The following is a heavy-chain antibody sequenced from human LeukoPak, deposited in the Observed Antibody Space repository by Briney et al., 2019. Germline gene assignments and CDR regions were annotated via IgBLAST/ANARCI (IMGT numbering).Heavy chain of an antibody. Sequence: SETLSLTCAVSGGSISSGAYWGWVRQPPGKGLEWIGTIYHSGSTYYNPSLKSRVTISIDTSKNQFSLKLSSVTAADTAVYYCARGGYSYEYWGQGTLVTVSS. CDR2: IYHSGST. CDR3: ARGGYSYEY. CDR1: GGSISSGAY. V-gene: IGHV4-38-2*01. D-gene: IGHD5-18*01. J-gene: IGHJ4*02.